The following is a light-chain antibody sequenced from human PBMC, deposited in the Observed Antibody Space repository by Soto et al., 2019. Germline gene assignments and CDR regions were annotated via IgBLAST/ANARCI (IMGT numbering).Light chain of an antibody. V-gene: IGLV2-14*03. CDR3: SSSSSSGTLYV. Sequence: QSALTQPASVSGSPGQSITISCTVSSSDVGDYNYVAWYQQHPDKAPKLMIFDVSSRPSGVSNRFSGSKSGSTASLTISGLQAQDEADYICSSSSSSGTLYVFGTGTKLTVL. CDR1: SSDVGDYNY. J-gene: IGLJ1*01. CDR2: DVS.